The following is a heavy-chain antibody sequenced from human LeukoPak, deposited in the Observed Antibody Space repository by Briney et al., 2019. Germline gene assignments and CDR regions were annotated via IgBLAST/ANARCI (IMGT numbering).Heavy chain of an antibody. Sequence: GGSLRLSCAASGFTVSSNYMNWVRQAPGKGLEWVSVIYSGGNTFYADSVKGRFTIPRHISKNTLYLQMNSLRAEDAAVYYCASTLWFGGTYGMDVWGQGTTVTVSS. CDR3: ASTLWFGGTYGMDV. D-gene: IGHD3-10*01. CDR2: IYSGGNT. J-gene: IGHJ6*02. CDR1: GFTVSSNY. V-gene: IGHV3-53*04.